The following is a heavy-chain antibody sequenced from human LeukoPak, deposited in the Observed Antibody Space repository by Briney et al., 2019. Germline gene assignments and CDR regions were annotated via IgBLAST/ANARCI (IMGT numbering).Heavy chain of an antibody. CDR2: MNPNSGNT. CDR1: GYTFTSYD. Sequence: ASVKVSCKASGYTFTSYDINWVRQATGQGLEWMGWMNPNSGNTGYAQKFQGRVTMTRNTPISTAYMELSSLRSEDTAVYYCARGGYYYDSSGYSHLPDYWGQGTLVTVSA. V-gene: IGHV1-8*01. D-gene: IGHD3-22*01. J-gene: IGHJ4*02. CDR3: ARGGYYYDSSGYSHLPDY.